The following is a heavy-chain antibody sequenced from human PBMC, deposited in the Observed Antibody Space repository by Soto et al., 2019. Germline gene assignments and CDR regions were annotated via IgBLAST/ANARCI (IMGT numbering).Heavy chain of an antibody. D-gene: IGHD3-16*02. CDR3: AKYGINDYSWGSYRTNAFDI. J-gene: IGHJ3*02. CDR1: GFTFSSYA. V-gene: IGHV3-23*01. Sequence: EVQLLESGGGLVQPGGSLRLSCAASGFTFSSYAMSWVRQAPGKGLEWVSAISGSGGSTYYADSVKGRFTISRDNSKNTLYLQMNSLRAEDTAVYYCAKYGINDYSWGSYRTNAFDIWGQGTMVTVSS. CDR2: ISGSGGST.